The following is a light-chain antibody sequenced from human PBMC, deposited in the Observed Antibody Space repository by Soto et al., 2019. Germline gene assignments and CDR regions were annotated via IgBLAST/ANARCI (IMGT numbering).Light chain of an antibody. CDR3: SSYAGTNNVI. V-gene: IGLV2-8*01. CDR1: SSDVGGYNF. J-gene: IGLJ2*01. CDR2: EVI. Sequence: QSALTQPPSASGSPGQSVTISCTGSSSDVGGYNFVSWYQQHPGEAPKLMIFEVIKRPSGVPDRFSASKTGNTASLTVSGLQAEDEADYYCSSYAGTNNVIFGGGTKVTVL.